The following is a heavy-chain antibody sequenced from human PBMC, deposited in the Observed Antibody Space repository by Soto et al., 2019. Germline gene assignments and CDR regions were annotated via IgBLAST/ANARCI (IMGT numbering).Heavy chain of an antibody. CDR1: GGSISSGGYY. D-gene: IGHD2-15*01. CDR2: IYYSGST. CDR3: ARDRLLRNYYYYGMDV. V-gene: IGHV4-31*03. J-gene: IGHJ6*02. Sequence: QVQLQESGPGLVKPSQTLSLTCTVSGGSISSGGYYWSWIRQHPGKGLEWIGYIYYSGSTYYNPSLKSRVTRSVDTYKNQFSLKLSSVTAADTAVYYCARDRLLRNYYYYGMDVWGQGTTVTVSS.